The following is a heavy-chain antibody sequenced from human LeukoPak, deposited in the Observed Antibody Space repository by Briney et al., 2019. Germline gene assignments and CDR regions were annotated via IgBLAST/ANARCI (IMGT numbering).Heavy chain of an antibody. Sequence: ASVKVSCKASGYTFTGYYMHWVRQAPGQGLEWMGIINPSGGSTGYAQKFQGRVTMTRDTSTSTVYMELSSLRSEDTAVYYCARVSLGYCSGGTCYFQDHWGQGTLVTVSS. J-gene: IGHJ4*02. CDR3: ARVSLGYCSGGTCYFQDH. CDR2: INPSGGST. V-gene: IGHV1-46*01. D-gene: IGHD2-15*01. CDR1: GYTFTGYY.